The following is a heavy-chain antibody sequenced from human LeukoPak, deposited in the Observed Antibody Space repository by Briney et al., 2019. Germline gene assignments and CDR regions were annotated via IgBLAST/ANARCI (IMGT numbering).Heavy chain of an antibody. CDR3: ARGNWFDP. Sequence: ASVKVSCKASGYTFTGYYIHWVRQAPGRGLEWMGWSNPNSGGTNYAQNFQGRVTMTRDTSLTTDYMELSRLKSDDTAVYYCARGNWFDPWGQGTLVTVSS. J-gene: IGHJ5*02. CDR1: GYTFTGYY. V-gene: IGHV1-2*02. CDR2: SNPNSGGT.